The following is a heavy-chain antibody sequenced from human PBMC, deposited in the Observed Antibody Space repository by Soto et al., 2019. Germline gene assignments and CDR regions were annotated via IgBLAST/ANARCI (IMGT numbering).Heavy chain of an antibody. J-gene: IGHJ6*02. CDR2: IGGNGYKT. V-gene: IGHV3-23*01. D-gene: IGHD1-26*01. CDR1: EFIFSDYA. CDR3: AKDHLGSYYGGYYYYYGMDV. Sequence: GGSLRLSCVASEFIFSDYAMSWVRQAPGKGPEWVSVIGGNGYKTEYADSVKGRFTISRDNSKNTLYLQMNSLRAEDTAVYYCAKDHLGSYYGGYYYYYGMDVWGQGTTVTVSS.